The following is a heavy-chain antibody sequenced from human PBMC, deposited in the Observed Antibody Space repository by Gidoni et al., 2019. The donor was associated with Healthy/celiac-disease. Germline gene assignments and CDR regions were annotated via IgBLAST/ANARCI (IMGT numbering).Heavy chain of an antibody. CDR2: ISAYNGNT. CDR1: GYTFPSYG. Sequence: QVQLVQSGAEVKKPGASVKVSCKASGYTFPSYGISWVRQAPGQGLEWMGWISAYNGNTNYAQKLQGRVTMTTDTSTSTAYMELRSLRSDDTAVYYCAREFLDYSNYYWFDPWGQGTLVTVSS. J-gene: IGHJ5*02. CDR3: AREFLDYSNYYWFDP. D-gene: IGHD4-4*01. V-gene: IGHV1-18*01.